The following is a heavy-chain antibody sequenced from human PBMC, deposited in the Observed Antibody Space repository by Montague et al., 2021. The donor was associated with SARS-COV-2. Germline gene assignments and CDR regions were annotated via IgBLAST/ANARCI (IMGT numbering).Heavy chain of an antibody. D-gene: IGHD6-25*01. V-gene: IGHV5-51*01. Sequence: QSGAEVKKPGESLKISCQGSGYSFTTYWTAWVRQVPGKGLDWVGIINPGDTDVRYSPPFQGQVTISVDRSTRTSYLQCTSLKTSDSGIYYCARHRSAGGNYYDGMDVWGKGTTVTVSS. CDR2: INPGDTDV. CDR1: GYSFTTYW. J-gene: IGHJ6*04. CDR3: ARHRSAGGNYYDGMDV.